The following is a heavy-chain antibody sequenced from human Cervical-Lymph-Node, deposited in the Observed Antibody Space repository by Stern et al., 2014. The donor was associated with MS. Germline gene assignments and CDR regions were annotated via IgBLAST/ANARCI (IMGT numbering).Heavy chain of an antibody. CDR2: IYPGDSDS. V-gene: IGHV5-51*01. J-gene: IGHJ4*02. CDR3: ARHSDLIVPYDY. Sequence: EDQLVEPGAEVKKPGESLKISCKGSGYSFTTYWIAWVRQMPGKGLEWMGIIYPGDSDSSYSPSFQGQVTISVDKSISTAYLEWSSLKASDTAMYYCARHSDLIVPYDYWGQGTLVTVSS. CDR1: GYSFTTYW. D-gene: IGHD2-8*01.